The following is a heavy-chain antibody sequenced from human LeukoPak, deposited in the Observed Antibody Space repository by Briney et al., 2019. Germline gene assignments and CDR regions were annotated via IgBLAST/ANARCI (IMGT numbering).Heavy chain of an antibody. Sequence: PSETLSLTCAVYGGSFSGYYWSWIRQPPGKGLEWIGEINHSGSTNYNPSLKSRVTISVDTSKNQFSLKLSSVTAADTAVYYCARGYCCGGSCYHFDYWGQGTLVTVSS. D-gene: IGHD2-15*01. CDR3: ARGYCCGGSCYHFDY. CDR1: GGSFSGYY. J-gene: IGHJ4*02. CDR2: INHSGST. V-gene: IGHV4-34*01.